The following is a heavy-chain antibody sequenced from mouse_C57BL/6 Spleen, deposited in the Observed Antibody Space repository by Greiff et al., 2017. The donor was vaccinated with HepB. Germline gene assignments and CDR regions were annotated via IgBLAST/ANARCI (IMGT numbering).Heavy chain of an antibody. D-gene: IGHD2-12*01. V-gene: IGHV1-22*01. J-gene: IGHJ1*03. Sequence: VQLQQSGPELVKPGASVKMSCKASGYTFTDYNMHWVKQSHGKSLEWIGYINPNNGGTSYNQKFKGKATLTVNKSSSTAYMELRSLTSEDSAVYYCARPYYSYWYFDVWGTGTTVTVSS. CDR2: INPNNGGT. CDR3: ARPYYSYWYFDV. CDR1: GYTFTDYN.